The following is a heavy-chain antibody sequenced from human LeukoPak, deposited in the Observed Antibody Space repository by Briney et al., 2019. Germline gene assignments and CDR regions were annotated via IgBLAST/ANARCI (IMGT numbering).Heavy chain of an antibody. CDR1: GGSFSGYY. CDR2: INHSGST. CDR3: ARSRDGYDDY. V-gene: IGHV4-34*01. J-gene: IGHJ4*02. Sequence: SETLSLTCAVYGGSFSGYYWSWIRQPPGKGLEWIGEINHSGSTNYNPSLKSRVTISVDTTKNQFSLKLSSVTAADTAVYYCARSRDGYDDYWGQGTLVTVSS. D-gene: IGHD5-24*01.